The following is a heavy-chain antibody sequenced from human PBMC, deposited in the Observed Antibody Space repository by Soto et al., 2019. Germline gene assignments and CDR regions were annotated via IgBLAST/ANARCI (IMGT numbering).Heavy chain of an antibody. CDR3: ARTYSSSWSPLEY. CDR2: INHSGGT. D-gene: IGHD6-13*01. Sequence: QVQLQQWGAGLLKPSETLSLTCAVYGGSFSGYYWSWIRQPPGKGLEWIGEINHSGGTNYNPSLKSRITISVDTSKNQFSLKLTSVTAADTAVYCCARTYSSSWSPLEYWGQGTLVTVSS. V-gene: IGHV4-34*01. CDR1: GGSFSGYY. J-gene: IGHJ4*02.